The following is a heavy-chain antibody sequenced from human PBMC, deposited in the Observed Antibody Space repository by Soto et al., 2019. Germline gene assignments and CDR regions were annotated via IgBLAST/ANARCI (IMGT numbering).Heavy chain of an antibody. V-gene: IGHV1-46*01. CDR3: AGEAIGGPFKWFDP. J-gene: IGHJ5*02. CDR2: INPRGGST. Sequence: SVKVSCKASGYSFITYYMHWVRQVPGQGLEWMGKINPRGGSTDYAQKFQGRVTVTRDTSTSTVYMEMSSLRSEDTAVYYCAGEAIGGPFKWFDPWGQGTLVTVSS. CDR1: GYSFITYY. D-gene: IGHD2-15*01.